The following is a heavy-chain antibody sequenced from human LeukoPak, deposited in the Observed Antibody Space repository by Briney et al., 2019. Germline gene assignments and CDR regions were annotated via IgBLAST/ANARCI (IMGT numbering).Heavy chain of an antibody. CDR2: IYYSGST. V-gene: IGHV4-39*01. J-gene: IGHJ4*02. D-gene: IGHD2-21*02. CDR1: GGSISSSSYY. CDR3: ARRVVVVTAIPYYYFDY. Sequence: KPSETLSLTCTVSGGSISSSSYYWGWIRQPPGKGLERIGSIYYSGSTYYNPSLKSRVTISVDTSKNQFSLKLSSVTAADTAVYYCARRVVVVTAIPYYYFDYWGQGTLVTVSS.